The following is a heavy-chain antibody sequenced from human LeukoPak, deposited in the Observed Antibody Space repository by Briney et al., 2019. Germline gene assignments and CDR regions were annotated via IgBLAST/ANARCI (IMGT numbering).Heavy chain of an antibody. J-gene: IGHJ5*02. D-gene: IGHD2-15*01. CDR1: GYSFTSYW. V-gene: IGHV5-51*01. Sequence: ESLTISCKGSGYSFTSYWIGWVRQMPGKGLEWMGIIYPGDSDTRYSPSFQGQVTISADNSISTAYLQWSSLKASDTAMYYCARRYCSGGSCYVRFDPWGQGTLVTVSS. CDR3: ARRYCSGGSCYVRFDP. CDR2: IYPGDSDT.